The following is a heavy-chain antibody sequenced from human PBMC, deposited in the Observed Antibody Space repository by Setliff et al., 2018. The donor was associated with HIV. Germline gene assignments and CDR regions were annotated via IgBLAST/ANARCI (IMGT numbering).Heavy chain of an antibody. J-gene: IGHJ3*01. Sequence: SETLSLTCSVSGASIRSDRMYWSWIRRPPGQRLEWIGFISFAGHINYNPSLSSRLTVSRDTSRNQFSMTLTSVTAADTAVYYCARSFGWGAFNVWGQGTVVTVSS. CDR2: ISFAGHI. CDR3: ARSFGWGAFNV. CDR1: GASIRSDRMY. D-gene: IGHD6-19*01. V-gene: IGHV4-61*01.